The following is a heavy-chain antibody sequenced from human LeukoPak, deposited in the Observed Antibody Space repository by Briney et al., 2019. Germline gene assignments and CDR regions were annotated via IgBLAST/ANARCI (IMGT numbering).Heavy chain of an antibody. CDR2: ISYDGSNK. CDR1: GFTFSSYG. CDR3: VKDFRIAAAGQFDY. V-gene: IGHV3-30*18. Sequence: GGSLRLSCAASGFTFSSYGMHWVRQAPGKGLEWVAVISYDGSNKYYADSVKGRFTISRDNSKNTLYLQMNSLRAEDTAVYYYVKDFRIAAAGQFDYWGQGTLVTVSS. D-gene: IGHD6-13*01. J-gene: IGHJ4*02.